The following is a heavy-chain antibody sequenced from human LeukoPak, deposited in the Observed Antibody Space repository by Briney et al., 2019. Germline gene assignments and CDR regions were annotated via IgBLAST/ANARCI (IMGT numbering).Heavy chain of an antibody. J-gene: IGHJ5*02. CDR2: INHSGST. D-gene: IGHD1-26*01. CDR1: GGSFSGYY. CDR3: ARRSGSQGWFDP. Sequence: SETLSLTCAVGGGSFSGYYWSWHRQPPGKGLEWIGEINHSGSTNYNPSLKSRVTISVDTSKNQFSLKLSSVTAADTAVYYCARRSGSQGWFDPWGQGTLVTVSS. V-gene: IGHV4-34*01.